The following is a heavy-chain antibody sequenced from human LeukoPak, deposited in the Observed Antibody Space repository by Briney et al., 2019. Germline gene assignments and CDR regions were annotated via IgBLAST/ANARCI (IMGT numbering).Heavy chain of an antibody. CDR1: GFTFSSYW. J-gene: IGHJ4*02. V-gene: IGHV3-30*03. CDR3: AADFAEAFDY. Sequence: GGSLRLSCAASGFTFSSYWMHWVRQAPGKGLEWVAVISYDGSNKYYADPVKGRFTISRDNFKNTLYLQMSSLRTEDTAVYYCAADFAEAFDYWGQGTLVTVSS. CDR2: ISYDGSNK.